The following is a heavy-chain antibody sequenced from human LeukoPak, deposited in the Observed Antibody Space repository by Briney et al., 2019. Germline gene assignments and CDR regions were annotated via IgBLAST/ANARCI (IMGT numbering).Heavy chain of an antibody. J-gene: IGHJ5*02. CDR3: AVTQGNWFDP. CDR2: MNPNSGNT. D-gene: IGHD1-14*01. V-gene: IGHV1-8*03. Sequence: ASVKVSCKASGYTFTGYYMHWVRQAPGQGLEWRGWMNPNSGNTGYAQKFQGRVTITRNTSISTAYMELSSLRSEDTAVYYCAVTQGNWFDPWGQGTLVTVSS. CDR1: GYTFTGYY.